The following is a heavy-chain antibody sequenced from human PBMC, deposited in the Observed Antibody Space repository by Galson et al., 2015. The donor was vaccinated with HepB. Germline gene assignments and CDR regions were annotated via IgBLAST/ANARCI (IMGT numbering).Heavy chain of an antibody. V-gene: IGHV5-10-1*01. CDR2: IDPSDSYI. J-gene: IGHJ6*01. Sequence: QSGAEVKKPGESLRISCKGSGYSFTSYWISWVRQMPGKGLEWMGRIDPSDSYINYSPSFQGHVTISADKSISTAYLQWSSLKASDTAMYYCARREGLVTIFGPALEMDVWGKGTTVTVSS. D-gene: IGHD3-3*01. CDR3: ARREGLVTIFGPALEMDV. CDR1: GYSFTSYW.